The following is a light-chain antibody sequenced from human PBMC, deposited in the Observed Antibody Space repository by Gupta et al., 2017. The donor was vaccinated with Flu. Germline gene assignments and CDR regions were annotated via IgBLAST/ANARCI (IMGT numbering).Light chain of an antibody. CDR1: TSNSRSNH. V-gene: IGLV1-47*01. CDR2: KNR. J-gene: IGLJ1*01. Sequence: RVTISCSGITSNSRSNHLYCYKPRSVSAPNLLVYKNRMRPAGGPDRVSGSKSGTTAAMAISGSRGEDEADYYCAAVDASRSMRVFGNGTKRTVL. CDR3: AAVDASRSMRV.